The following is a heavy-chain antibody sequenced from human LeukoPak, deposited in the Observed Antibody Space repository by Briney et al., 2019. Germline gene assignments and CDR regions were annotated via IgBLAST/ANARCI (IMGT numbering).Heavy chain of an antibody. Sequence: SESLSLTCTVSGGSISSYYWSWIRQPPGKGLEWIGYIYYSGSTNYNPSLKSRVTISVDTSKNQFSLKLSSVTAADTAVYYCARHLRSMVRGVITTYYYYGMDVWGQGTTVTVPS. CDR1: GGSISSYY. D-gene: IGHD3-10*01. V-gene: IGHV4-59*08. J-gene: IGHJ6*02. CDR3: ARHLRSMVRGVITTYYYYGMDV. CDR2: IYYSGST.